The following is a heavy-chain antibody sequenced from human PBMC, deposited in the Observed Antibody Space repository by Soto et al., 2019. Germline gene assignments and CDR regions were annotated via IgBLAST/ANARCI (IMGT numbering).Heavy chain of an antibody. J-gene: IGHJ4*02. CDR2: IYYGGST. CDR1: GGSFSSSPYY. D-gene: IGHD5-18*01. V-gene: IGHV4-39*01. CDR3: ARARGFSYGYCDY. Sequence: LSLTCTVSGGSFSSSPYYWVWIRQPPGKGLEYIGNIYYGGSTYYSPSLKSRVTISVDTSTNQFSLKLSSVTAADTAVYYCARARGFSYGYCDYWGRGTLVTVSS.